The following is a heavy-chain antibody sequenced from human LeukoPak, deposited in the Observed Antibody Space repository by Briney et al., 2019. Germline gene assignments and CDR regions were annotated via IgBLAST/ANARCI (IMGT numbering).Heavy chain of an antibody. CDR1: GGSISRGGYY. CDR2: IYYTGTT. Sequence: PSETLSLTCTVSGGSISRGGYYWSWLRQHPGTGLEWIAYIYYTGTTNSIPSLRSRVMVSADTSKNQFSLRLSSVTAADTAVYYCARTSNIYGGFYMDVWGKGTTVTVSS. J-gene: IGHJ6*03. D-gene: IGHD2-2*02. V-gene: IGHV4-31*02. CDR3: ARTSNIYGGFYMDV.